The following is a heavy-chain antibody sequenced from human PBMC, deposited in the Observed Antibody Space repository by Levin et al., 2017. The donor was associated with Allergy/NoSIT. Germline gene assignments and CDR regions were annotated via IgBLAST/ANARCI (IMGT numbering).Heavy chain of an antibody. V-gene: IGHV4-39*01. CDR3: ARQGGSITIVGVITPRRNYFDS. Sequence: SETLSLTCTVSGGSISTTSYCWGWIRQSPGKGLEWIGSIYYTGTTYYNPSLRSRVTISVDTSKNHFSLKVKSVTAADTAGYYCARQGGSITIVGVITPRRNYFDSWGQGTLVTVSS. CDR2: IYYTGTT. J-gene: IGHJ4*02. CDR1: GGSISTTSYC. D-gene: IGHD3-3*01.